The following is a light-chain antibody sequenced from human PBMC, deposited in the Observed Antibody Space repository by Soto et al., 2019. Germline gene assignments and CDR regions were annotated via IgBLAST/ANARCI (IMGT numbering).Light chain of an antibody. Sequence: EIVKTQSPATLSVSPGERATLSCRASQSVSSNLAWYQQKPGQAPRLLIYGASTRATGIPARFSGSGSGTEFTLTISSLQSEDFAVYYCQQYNNWPRGTFGQGTKLEIK. J-gene: IGKJ2*02. CDR3: QQYNNWPRGT. CDR1: QSVSSN. V-gene: IGKV3-15*01. CDR2: GAS.